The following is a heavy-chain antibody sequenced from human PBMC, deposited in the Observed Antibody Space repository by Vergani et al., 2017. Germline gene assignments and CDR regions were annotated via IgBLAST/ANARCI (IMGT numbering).Heavy chain of an antibody. CDR3: ASLLEYSSSSPG. V-gene: IGHV3-33*03. CDR2: IWYDGATR. CDR1: GFTFSDYN. D-gene: IGHD6-6*01. J-gene: IGHJ4*02. Sequence: QVRLVESGGGVVQTGGSLRLSCEASGFTFSDYNMHWVRQAPGKGLEWVAVIWYDGATRYMADAVKGRFTISRDNSKNTVNLQMNRLRADDTAVYYCASLLEYSSSSPGWGQGTLVTVSS.